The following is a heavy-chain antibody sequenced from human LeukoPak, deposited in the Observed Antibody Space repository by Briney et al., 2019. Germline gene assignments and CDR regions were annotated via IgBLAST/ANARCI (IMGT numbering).Heavy chain of an antibody. Sequence: PGGSLRLSCAASGFTFSSYAMHWVRQAPGKGLEWVAVISYDGSNKYYADSVKGRFTISRDNSKNTLYLQMNSLRAEDTAVYYCARDPLISWNYRLDYWGQGTLVTVSS. J-gene: IGHJ4*02. CDR2: ISYDGSNK. V-gene: IGHV3-30*04. CDR3: ARDPLISWNYRLDY. D-gene: IGHD1-7*01. CDR1: GFTFSSYA.